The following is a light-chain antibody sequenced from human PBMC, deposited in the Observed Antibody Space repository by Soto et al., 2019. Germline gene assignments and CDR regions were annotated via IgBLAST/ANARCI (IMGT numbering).Light chain of an antibody. V-gene: IGKV1-12*01. CDR1: QGIGSW. Sequence: DIQLTQSPSSVSASVGDRITISCRASQGIGSWLAWYQQKPGKAPNLLIYAASTLQSGVPSRFSGSGSGTDFALTISSLQPEDFAPYYCQQASTFPPTFGGGTKVEI. CDR3: QQASTFPPT. J-gene: IGKJ4*01. CDR2: AAS.